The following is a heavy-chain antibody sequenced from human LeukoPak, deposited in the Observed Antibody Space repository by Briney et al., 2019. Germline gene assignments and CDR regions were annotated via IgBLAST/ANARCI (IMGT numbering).Heavy chain of an antibody. J-gene: IGHJ6*02. V-gene: IGHV4-4*02. CDR1: GDSITNPKW. CDR3: ARITFVVEGYGMDV. D-gene: IGHD2-21*01. CDR2: IYYSGTA. Sequence: SETLSLTCAVSGDSITNPKWWSWVRQPPGKGLEWLGEIYYSGTANYNPSLGSRVTISVDTSKNQFSLSLSSVTAADTAVYYCARITFVVEGYGMDVWGQGTTVTVSS.